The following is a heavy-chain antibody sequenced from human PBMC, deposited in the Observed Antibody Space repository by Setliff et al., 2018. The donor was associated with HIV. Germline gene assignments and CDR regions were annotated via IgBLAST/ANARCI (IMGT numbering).Heavy chain of an antibody. J-gene: IGHJ6*02. Sequence: ASVKVSCKASGYTFTSYYMHWVRQAPGQGLEWMGIINPSGGSTKYAQKFQGRVTMTRDTSASTAYMELSSLRSEDTAVYYCAREQLGFGPPRGMDVWGQGTTVTVSS. D-gene: IGHD6-13*01. CDR1: GYTFTSYY. CDR3: AREQLGFGPPRGMDV. V-gene: IGHV1-46*01. CDR2: INPSGGST.